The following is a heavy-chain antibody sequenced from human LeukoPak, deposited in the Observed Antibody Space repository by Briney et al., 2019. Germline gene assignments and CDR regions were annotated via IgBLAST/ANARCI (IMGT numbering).Heavy chain of an antibody. V-gene: IGHV1-24*01. CDR1: TYTLTELS. Sequence: ASVKVSCKVSTYTLTELSIHWVRQAPGKGLEWMGGFDPEHGETIYAQKFQGRVIMTEDTSTDTAYMELSGLRSEDTAVYYCATGRLYYDRGGYYGNDAFDLWGHGTRVTVTS. D-gene: IGHD3-22*01. CDR2: FDPEHGET. CDR3: ATGRLYYDRGGYYGNDAFDL. J-gene: IGHJ3*01.